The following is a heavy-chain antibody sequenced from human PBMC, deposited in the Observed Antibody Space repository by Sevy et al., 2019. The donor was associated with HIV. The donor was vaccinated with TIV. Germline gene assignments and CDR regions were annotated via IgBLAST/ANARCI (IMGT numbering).Heavy chain of an antibody. CDR1: GYTFTNYF. CDR3: ARAPSGSQGPGQYFQH. Sequence: ASVKVSCKASGYTFTNYFITWVRQAPGQGLEWMGRISTYNTEYAQKFQGRLTMTTDKSTSTVYMELRSLRFDDTAVYYCARAPSGSQGPGQYFQHWGQGTLVTVSS. V-gene: IGHV1-18*01. J-gene: IGHJ1*01. D-gene: IGHD1-26*01. CDR2: ISTYNT.